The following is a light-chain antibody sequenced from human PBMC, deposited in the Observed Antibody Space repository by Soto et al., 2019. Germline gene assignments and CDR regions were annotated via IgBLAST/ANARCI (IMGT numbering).Light chain of an antibody. CDR1: QSVSSY. CDR2: DAS. CDR3: QQRSNWPPVLT. Sequence: EIVLTQSPATLSLSPGERATLSCRASQSVSSYLAWYQQKPGQAPRLLIYDASNRATGIPARFSGSGSGTDFPLTISSLDPEDFAVYYCQQRSNWPPVLTFGGGTKVEIK. V-gene: IGKV3-11*01. J-gene: IGKJ4*01.